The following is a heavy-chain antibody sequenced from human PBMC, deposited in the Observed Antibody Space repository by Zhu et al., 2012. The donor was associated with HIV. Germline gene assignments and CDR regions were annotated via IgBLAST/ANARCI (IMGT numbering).Heavy chain of an antibody. CDR2: VNHSGNT. D-gene: IGHD6-19*01. CDR3: ARLTSGLTSG. J-gene: IGHJ4*02. CDR1: GGSLSGYH. Sequence: QVQLQQWGAGLLKPSETLSLTCAVYGGSLSGYHWSWIRQPPGKGLEWIGEVNHSGNTNYKPSLQSRVTISVDRSKNQFSLKLTSVTAADTAVYYCARLTSGLTSGWGQGTLVTVSS. V-gene: IGHV4-34*02.